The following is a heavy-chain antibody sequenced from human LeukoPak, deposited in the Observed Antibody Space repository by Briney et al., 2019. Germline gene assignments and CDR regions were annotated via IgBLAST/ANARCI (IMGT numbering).Heavy chain of an antibody. V-gene: IGHV3-48*03. CDR2: ISSSGSTI. Sequence: GGSLRLSCAASGFTFSSYEMNWVRQAPGKGLEWVSYISSSGSTIYYADSVKGRFTISRDNAKNSLYLQMNSLRAEDTAVYYCARSPAKYYYDSSRFDYWGQGTLVTVSS. J-gene: IGHJ4*02. CDR3: ARSPAKYYYDSSRFDY. CDR1: GFTFSSYE. D-gene: IGHD3-22*01.